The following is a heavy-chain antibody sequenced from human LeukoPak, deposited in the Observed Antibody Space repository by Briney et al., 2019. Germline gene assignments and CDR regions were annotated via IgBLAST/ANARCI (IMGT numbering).Heavy chain of an antibody. D-gene: IGHD2-15*01. CDR3: GRDALVGYFSYYYMDV. CDR1: GGAITSHY. Sequence: SETLSLTCTVSGGAITSHYWTWIRQSSVKGLEWIGDISNSGSTSYNPSLKSRVTISIDTSKNQFSLKLSSVTAADTAVYYCGRDALVGYFSYYYMDVWGKGTTVTVSS. V-gene: IGHV4-59*11. CDR2: ISNSGST. J-gene: IGHJ6*03.